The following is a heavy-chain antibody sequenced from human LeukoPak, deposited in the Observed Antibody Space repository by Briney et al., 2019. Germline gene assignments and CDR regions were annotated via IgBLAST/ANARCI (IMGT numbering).Heavy chain of an antibody. D-gene: IGHD1-7*01. CDR3: ARGSRYNWNLGAFDI. CDR2: IYYSGST. V-gene: IGHV4-59*01. CDR1: GGSISSYY. J-gene: IGHJ3*02. Sequence: TSETLSLTCTVSGGSISSYYWSWIRQPPGKGLEWIGYIYYSGSTNYNPSLKSRVTISVDTSKNQFSLKLSSVTAADTAVYYCARGSRYNWNLGAFDIWGQGTMVTVSS.